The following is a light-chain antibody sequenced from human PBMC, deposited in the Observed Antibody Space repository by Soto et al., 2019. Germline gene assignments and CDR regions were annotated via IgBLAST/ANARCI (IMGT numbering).Light chain of an antibody. V-gene: IGKV3-11*01. CDR3: QQRSNWPPFT. Sequence: IVMTQSPATLSVSPGERATLSCRASQSVSSYLAWYQQKPGQAPRLLIYDXSXXATDIPARFSGSGSGTDFTLTISSLEPEDFAVYYCQQRSNWPPFTFGGGTKVDIK. CDR1: QSVSSY. CDR2: DXS. J-gene: IGKJ4*01.